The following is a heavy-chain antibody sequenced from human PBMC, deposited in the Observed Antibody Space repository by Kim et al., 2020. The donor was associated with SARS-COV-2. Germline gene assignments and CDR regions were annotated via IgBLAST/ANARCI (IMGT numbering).Heavy chain of an antibody. D-gene: IGHD3-10*01. V-gene: IGHV4-31*03. Sequence: SETLSLTCTVSGGSISSGGYYWSWIRQHPGKGLEWIGYIYYSGSTYYNPSLKSRVTISVDTSKNQFSLKLSSVTAAATAVYYCARGTYYYGSGSYAFDIWGQGTMVTVSS. CDR1: GGSISSGGYY. CDR2: IYYSGST. J-gene: IGHJ3*02. CDR3: ARGTYYYGSGSYAFDI.